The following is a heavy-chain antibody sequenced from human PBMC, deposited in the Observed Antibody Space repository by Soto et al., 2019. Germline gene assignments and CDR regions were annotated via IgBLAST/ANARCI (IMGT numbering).Heavy chain of an antibody. Sequence: QVQLVESGGGVVQPGRSLRLSCAASGFTFSSYAMHWVRQAPGKGLEWVAVISYDGSNKYYADSVKGRFTISRDNSKNTLYLQRNSLRAEDTAVYYCARDRNSYGYVVFYGMDVWGQGTTVTVSS. D-gene: IGHD5-18*01. J-gene: IGHJ6*02. CDR2: ISYDGSNK. V-gene: IGHV3-30-3*01. CDR3: ARDRNSYGYVVFYGMDV. CDR1: GFTFSSYA.